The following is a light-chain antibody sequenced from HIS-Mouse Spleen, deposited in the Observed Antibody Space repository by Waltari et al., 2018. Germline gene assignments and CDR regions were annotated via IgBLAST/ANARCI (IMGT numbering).Light chain of an antibody. Sequence: SYVLTQPPSVSVAPGKTARITCGGNNIGIKSVDWYQQKPGQAPVLVVYDASDRPSGIPERFSGSNSGNTATLTISRVEAGDEADYYCQVWDSSSDHVVFGGGTKLTVL. CDR2: DAS. J-gene: IGLJ2*01. CDR1: NIGIKS. CDR3: QVWDSSSDHVV. V-gene: IGLV3-21*03.